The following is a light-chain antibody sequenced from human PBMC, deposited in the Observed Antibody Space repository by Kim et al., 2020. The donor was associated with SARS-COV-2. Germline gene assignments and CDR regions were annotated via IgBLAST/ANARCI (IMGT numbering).Light chain of an antibody. V-gene: IGKV3-20*01. J-gene: IGKJ1*01. CDR2: GAS. CDR1: QTVRSRY. Sequence: EIVLTQSPGTLSLSPGERATLSCRASQTVRSRYLAWYQQKPGQAPRLLIYGASSRATGIPDRFSGSGSETDFTLTISRLEPEDFAVYYCQQYGTSRTFGQGTKVDIK. CDR3: QQYGTSRT.